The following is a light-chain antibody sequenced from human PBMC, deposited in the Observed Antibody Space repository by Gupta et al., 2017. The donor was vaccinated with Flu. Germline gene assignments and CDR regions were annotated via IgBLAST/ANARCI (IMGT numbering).Light chain of an antibody. CDR3: QQFYSTPPT. CDR1: QSVLFSSDNKNY. CDR2: WAS. J-gene: IGKJ2*01. V-gene: IGKV4-1*01. Sequence: DLVLTHSPAPLPVSLGERATINCKSSQSVLFSSDNKNYLAWYQQEAGQPPKLLIYWASTRESGVPDRFSGSGSGTDFTLTISSLQAEDVAVYYCQQFYSTPPTFGQGTKLEIK.